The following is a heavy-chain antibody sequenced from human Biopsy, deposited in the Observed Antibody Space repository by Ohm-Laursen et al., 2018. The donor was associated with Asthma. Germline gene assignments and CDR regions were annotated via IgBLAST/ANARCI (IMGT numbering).Heavy chain of an antibody. V-gene: IGHV1-69*01. J-gene: IGHJ6*02. CDR2: IIPVFGTS. D-gene: IGHD4-17*01. CDR3: AREDSTVDYGYYYFATDV. Sequence: SSVTVSCKASGGTFNRYAIGWVRQAPGQGLEWMGGIIPVFGTSNYAQKFQGRVTFTADGSTSSAYMELSSLTSEDSAVYYCAREDSTVDYGYYYFATDVWGQGTTVTVSS. CDR1: GGTFNRYA.